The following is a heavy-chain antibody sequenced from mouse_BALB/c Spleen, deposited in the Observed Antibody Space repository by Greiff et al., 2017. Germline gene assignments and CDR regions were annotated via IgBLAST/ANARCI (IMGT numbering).Heavy chain of an antibody. CDR3: ARDIGSGYYFDY. CDR2: IRNKANGYTT. J-gene: IGHJ2*01. CDR1: GFTFTDYY. Sequence: EVHLVESGGGLVQPGGSLRLSCATSGFTFTDYYMSWVRQPPGKALEWLGFIRNKANGYTTEYSASVKGRFTISRDNSQSILYLQMNTLRAEDSATYYCARDIGSGYYFDYWGQGTTLTVSS. V-gene: IGHV7-3*02. D-gene: IGHD2-2*01.